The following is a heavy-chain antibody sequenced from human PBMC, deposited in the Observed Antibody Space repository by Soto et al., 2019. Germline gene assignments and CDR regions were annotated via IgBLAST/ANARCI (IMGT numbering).Heavy chain of an antibody. CDR2: IFSNDEK. V-gene: IGHV2-26*01. J-gene: IGHJ6*02. CDR3: ARTFHHYFYGMDV. CDR1: GFSLSNARMG. Sequence: SGPTLVNPTETLTLTCTVSGFSLSNARMGVSWIRQPPGKALEWLAHIFSNDEKSYSASLKSRLTISKDTSKSQVVLTMTNMEPVYTATYYRARTFHHYFYGMDVWGQGTTVTVSS.